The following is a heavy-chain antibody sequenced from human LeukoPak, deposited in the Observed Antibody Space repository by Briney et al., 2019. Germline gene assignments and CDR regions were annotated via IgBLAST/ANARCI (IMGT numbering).Heavy chain of an antibody. D-gene: IGHD1-26*01. CDR1: GFTFSSYG. J-gene: IGHJ6*03. Sequence: GGSLRLSCAASGFTFSSYGMHWVRQAPGKGLEWVAFIGYDGSNKYYADSVKGGFTISRDNSKNTLYLQMNSLRAEDTAVYYCAKDSGSFGAYYYYYYMDVWGKGTTVTVSS. CDR3: AKDSGSFGAYYYYYYMDV. V-gene: IGHV3-30*02. CDR2: IGYDGSNK.